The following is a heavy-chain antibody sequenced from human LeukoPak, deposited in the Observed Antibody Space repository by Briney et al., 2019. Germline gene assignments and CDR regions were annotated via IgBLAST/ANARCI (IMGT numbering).Heavy chain of an antibody. J-gene: IGHJ4*02. Sequence: GGSLRLSCAASGFTFSSYAMSWVRQAPGKGLEWVSAISGSGGSTYYADSVKGRFTISRDNSKNTLYLQMNSLRAEDTAVYYYAKVGSYSSGYWAATSWFYWGQGTLVTVSS. CDR3: AKVGSYSSGYWAATSWFY. CDR2: ISGSGGST. V-gene: IGHV3-23*01. CDR1: GFTFSSYA. D-gene: IGHD3-22*01.